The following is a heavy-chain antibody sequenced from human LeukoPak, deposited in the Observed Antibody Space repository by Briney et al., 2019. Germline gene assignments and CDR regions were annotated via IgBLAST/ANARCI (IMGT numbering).Heavy chain of an antibody. CDR2: INPSGGST. CDR3: ARGSGSDMANPTGYFDY. J-gene: IGHJ4*02. D-gene: IGHD5-24*01. V-gene: IGHV1-46*01. Sequence: ASVKVSCKASGYTFTSYYMHWVRQAPGQGLEWMGIINPSGGSTSYAQKFQGRVTMTRDTSTSTVYMELSSLRSEDTAVYYCARGSGSDMANPTGYFDYWDQGTLVTVSS. CDR1: GYTFTSYY.